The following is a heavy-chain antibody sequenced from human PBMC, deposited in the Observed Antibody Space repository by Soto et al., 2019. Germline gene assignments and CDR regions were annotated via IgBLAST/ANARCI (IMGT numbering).Heavy chain of an antibody. J-gene: IGHJ4*02. V-gene: IGHV3-NL1*01. CDR2: INGGGDTT. Sequence: PGGSLRLSCAASGFTFSSYGMHWVRQAPGKGLEWVSLINGGGDTTYYAGSVKGRFTVSRDNSKSIVYLQMNSLRVDDTAVFYCATQDFRRTTGTTWGQGTLVTVSS. CDR1: GFTFSSYG. CDR3: ATQDFRRTTGTT. D-gene: IGHD1-1*01.